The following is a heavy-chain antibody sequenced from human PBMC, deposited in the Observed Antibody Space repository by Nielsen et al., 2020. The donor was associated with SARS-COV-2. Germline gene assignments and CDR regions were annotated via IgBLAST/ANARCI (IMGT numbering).Heavy chain of an antibody. CDR2: ISSST. J-gene: IGHJ6*02. V-gene: IGHV3-23*01. CDR3: ARGRSGTYYYGMDV. Sequence: GESLKISCVVSGFTISTYGMSWVRQAPGKGLEWVSAISSSTYYADSVKGRFTVSRDNSKNTLYLQMNSLRAEDTAVYYCARGRSGTYYYGMDVWGQGTTVTVSS. D-gene: IGHD1-26*01. CDR1: GFTISTYG.